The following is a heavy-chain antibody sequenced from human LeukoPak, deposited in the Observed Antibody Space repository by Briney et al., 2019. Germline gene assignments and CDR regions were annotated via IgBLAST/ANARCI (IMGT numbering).Heavy chain of an antibody. CDR1: GYTFTSYD. D-gene: IGHD3-3*01. V-gene: IGHV1-8*01. J-gene: IGHJ6*03. Sequence: ASVKVSCKASGYTFTSYDINWVRQATGQGLEWMGWMNPNSGNTGYAQKFQGRVTMTRKTSISTAYMELSSLRSEDTAVYYCARTSYDFWSGYPHYYYCYMDVWGKGTTVTVSS. CDR3: ARTSYDFWSGYPHYYYCYMDV. CDR2: MNPNSGNT.